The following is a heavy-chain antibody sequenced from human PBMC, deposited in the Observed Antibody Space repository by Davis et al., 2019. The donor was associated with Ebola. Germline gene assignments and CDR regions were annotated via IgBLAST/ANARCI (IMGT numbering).Heavy chain of an antibody. CDR2: IYYSGSS. J-gene: IGHJ4*02. V-gene: IGHV4-59*01. CDR3: ARDYGDNGFDY. CDR1: GGSISSYD. D-gene: IGHD4/OR15-4a*01. Sequence: SETLSLTCTVSGGSISSYDWSWIRQPPGKGLEWIGYIYYSGSSNYNPSLKSRVTISVDTSTNQFSLKLSSVTAADTAVDYCARDYGDNGFDYWGQGTLVTVSS.